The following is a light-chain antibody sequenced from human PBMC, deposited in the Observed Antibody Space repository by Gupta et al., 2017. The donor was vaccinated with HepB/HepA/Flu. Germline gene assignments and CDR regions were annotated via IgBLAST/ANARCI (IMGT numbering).Light chain of an antibody. Sequence: EIVMTQSPATLSVSPGERATLSCRTSQSVSNNLAWYQQKPGQAPRLLIYGASTRTTGIPARFSGAGSGTXFTLTIXSRQSEDFAVYYCQQENNWLITFGXGTRLEIK. CDR2: GAS. V-gene: IGKV3-15*01. CDR1: QSVSNN. CDR3: QQENNWLIT. J-gene: IGKJ5*01.